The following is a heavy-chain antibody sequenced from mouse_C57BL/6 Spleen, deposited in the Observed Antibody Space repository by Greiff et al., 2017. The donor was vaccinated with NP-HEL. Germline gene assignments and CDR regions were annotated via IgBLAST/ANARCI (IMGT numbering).Heavy chain of an antibody. CDR1: GFNIKNTY. CDR3: ASSLLQRAWFAY. D-gene: IGHD1-1*01. V-gene: IGHV14-3*01. Sequence: VQLQQSVAELVRPGASVKLSCTASGFNIKNTYMNWVKQRPEQGLEWIGRIDPANGNTKYAPKFQGKATITADTSSNTAYLQLSSLTSEDTASYYCASSLLQRAWFAYWGQGTLVTVSA. CDR2: IDPANGNT. J-gene: IGHJ3*01.